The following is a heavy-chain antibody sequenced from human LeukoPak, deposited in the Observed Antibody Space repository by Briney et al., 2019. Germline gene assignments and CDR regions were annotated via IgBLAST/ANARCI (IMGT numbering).Heavy chain of an antibody. D-gene: IGHD3-16*02. Sequence: PGGSLRLFCAASGFIFSIYAMSWPRQAPGKGPEGVSAKSGSGGSTYYADSVKGRFTTSRDNSKNTLHLQMDSLRAEDTGVYYCAKVLNGIMIAFGGVIIDYWGQGTQVTVSS. CDR3: AKVLNGIMIAFGGVIIDY. CDR2: KSGSGGST. CDR1: GFIFSIYA. J-gene: IGHJ4*02. V-gene: IGHV3-23*01.